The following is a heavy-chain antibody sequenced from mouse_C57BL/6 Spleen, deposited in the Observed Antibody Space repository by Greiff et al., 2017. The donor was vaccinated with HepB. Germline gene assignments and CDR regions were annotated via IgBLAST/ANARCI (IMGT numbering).Heavy chain of an antibody. CDR1: GFNIKDYY. CDR2: IDPEDGDT. Sequence: EVQLQQSGAELVRPGASVKLSCTASGFNIKDYYMNWVKQRPEQGLEWIGRIDPEDGDTEYAPKFQGKATMTADTSSNTAYLQLSSLTSEDTAVYYCTRDRDGYLAWFAYWGQGTLVTVSA. V-gene: IGHV14-1*01. J-gene: IGHJ3*01. D-gene: IGHD2-3*01. CDR3: TRDRDGYLAWFAY.